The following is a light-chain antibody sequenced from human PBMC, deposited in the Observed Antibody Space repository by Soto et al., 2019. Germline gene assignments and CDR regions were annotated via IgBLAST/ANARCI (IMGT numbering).Light chain of an antibody. Sequence: EVVLTQSPNTLSLSPGERATLSCWASQSLRSSYLAWYQRKPGQAPRLLMFGASRRATGIPDRFNGSGSGTDFILTISRLEPDDSATYYCQHYNDYSYTFGPGTNLEIK. CDR1: QSLRSSY. CDR2: GAS. J-gene: IGKJ2*01. V-gene: IGKV3-20*01. CDR3: QHYNDYSYT.